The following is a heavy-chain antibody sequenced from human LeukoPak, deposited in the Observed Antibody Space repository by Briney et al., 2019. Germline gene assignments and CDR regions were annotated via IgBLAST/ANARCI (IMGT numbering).Heavy chain of an antibody. Sequence: GGSLRLSCAASGFTFSSYAMSWVRQAPGKGLEWVSAISGSGGSTYYADSVKGRFTISRDNSKNTLYLQMNSLRAEDTAVYYCAKDHYDILTGYLLFDYWGQGTLVTVSS. CDR2: ISGSGGST. CDR3: AKDHYDILTGYLLFDY. V-gene: IGHV3-23*01. D-gene: IGHD3-9*01. CDR1: GFTFSSYA. J-gene: IGHJ4*02.